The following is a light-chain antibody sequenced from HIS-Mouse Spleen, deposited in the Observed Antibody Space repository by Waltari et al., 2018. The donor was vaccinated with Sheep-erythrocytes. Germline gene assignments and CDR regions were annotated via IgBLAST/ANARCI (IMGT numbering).Light chain of an antibody. J-gene: IGLJ1*01. V-gene: IGLV2-11*01. Sequence: QSALTQPRSVSGSPGQSVPIPCTGTSSAVGRYNYVSWYQQHPGQAPKLMIYDVSKRPSGVPDRFSGSKSGNTASLTISGLQAEDEADYYCCSYAGSYNHVFATGTKVTVL. CDR1: SSAVGRYNY. CDR2: DVS. CDR3: CSYAGSYNHV.